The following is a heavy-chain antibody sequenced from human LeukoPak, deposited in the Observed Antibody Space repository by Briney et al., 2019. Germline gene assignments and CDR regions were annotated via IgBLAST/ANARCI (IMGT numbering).Heavy chain of an antibody. V-gene: IGHV4-59*01. Sequence: SETLSLTCTVSGASIRTFYWSWIRQPPGKGLEWIGCMYYSGSPYYNPSLKSRVTISMDTSKNQFSLQLSSMTAADTAMYYCARQTSHFTMGSFEYWSQGTLVTVSS. D-gene: IGHD3-10*01. CDR3: ARQTSHFTMGSFEY. CDR1: GASIRTFY. J-gene: IGHJ4*02. CDR2: MYYSGSP.